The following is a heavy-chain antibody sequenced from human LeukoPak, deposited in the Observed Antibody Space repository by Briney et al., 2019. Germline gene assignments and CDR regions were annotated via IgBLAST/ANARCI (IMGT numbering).Heavy chain of an antibody. CDR2: IDPTDSYT. V-gene: IGHV5-10-1*01. D-gene: IGHD4-23*01. CDR1: GYSLTSYW. CDR3: ARNHGDNSKCDY. J-gene: IGHJ4*02. Sequence: GESLRISCQGSGYSLTSYWISWVRQMPGKGLEWLGRIDPTDSYTYYSPSFQGHVTISADKSIYTAYLQWSSLKASDTAMYYCARNHGDNSKCDYWGQGTLVTVSS.